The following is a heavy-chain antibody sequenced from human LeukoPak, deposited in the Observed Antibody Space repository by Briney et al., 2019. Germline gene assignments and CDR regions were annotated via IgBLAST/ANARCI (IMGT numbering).Heavy chain of an antibody. D-gene: IGHD1-20*01. CDR2: IKPDGSGE. J-gene: IGHJ4*02. CDR1: GFTFSSYW. Sequence: PGGSLRLSCPASGFTFSSYWLSWVSQAPGKGLEWVGYIKPDGSGESYMDSVKGRFTISRDNTKNSLFLQMNSLRAEDTAMYYCAKGITGNVRFDHWGQGTLVTVSS. V-gene: IGHV3-7*01. CDR3: AKGITGNVRFDH.